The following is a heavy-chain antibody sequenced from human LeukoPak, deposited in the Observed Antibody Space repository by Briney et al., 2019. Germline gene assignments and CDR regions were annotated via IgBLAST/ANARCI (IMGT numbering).Heavy chain of an antibody. CDR1: GFTLSTYW. J-gene: IGHJ4*02. Sequence: GGSLRLSCAASGFTLSTYWMLWLRQAPGEGLVWVSRINSDGSSSAYADSVKGRFTISRDNAKNTLSLQMNSLRAEDTAVYYCARDPDSYHSGAYYSFFDYWGQGILVTVSS. D-gene: IGHD3-22*01. V-gene: IGHV3-74*01. CDR3: ARDPDSYHSGAYYSFFDY. CDR2: INSDGSSS.